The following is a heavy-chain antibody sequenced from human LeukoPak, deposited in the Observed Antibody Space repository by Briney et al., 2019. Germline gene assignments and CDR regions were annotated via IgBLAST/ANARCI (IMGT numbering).Heavy chain of an antibody. V-gene: IGHV1-8*03. D-gene: IGHD3-10*01. Sequence: ASVKVSCKASGYTFTSYGINWVRQATGQGLEWMGWMNPNSGNTGYAQKFQGRVTITRNTSISTAYMELSSLRSEDTAVYYCAIKYRITMVRGAGYMDVWGKGTTVTVSS. CDR1: GYTFTSYG. CDR2: MNPNSGNT. CDR3: AIKYRITMVRGAGYMDV. J-gene: IGHJ6*03.